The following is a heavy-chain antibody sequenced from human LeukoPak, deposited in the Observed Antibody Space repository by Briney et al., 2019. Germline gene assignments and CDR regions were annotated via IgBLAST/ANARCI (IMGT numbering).Heavy chain of an antibody. V-gene: IGHV4-39*07. CDR2: IYYRGST. J-gene: IGHJ4*02. CDR3: ARVSAAAAGFYFAY. Sequence: PSETLSLTCTVSGGSISSSSYYWGWIRQPPGKGLEWIGSIYYRGSTYYNPSRKSRVTISVDTSKNQFSLKLSSVTAADTAVYYCARVSAAAAGFYFAYWGQGTLVTVSS. D-gene: IGHD6-13*01. CDR1: GGSISSSSYY.